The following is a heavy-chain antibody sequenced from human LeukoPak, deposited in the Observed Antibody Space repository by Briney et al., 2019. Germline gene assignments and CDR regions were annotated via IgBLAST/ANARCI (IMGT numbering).Heavy chain of an antibody. Sequence: QAGGSLRLSCAASGFTFSSYAMHWVRQAPGKGLEWVSGISWNSGSIGYADSVKGRFTISRDNAKNSLYLQMNSLRAEDTALYYCAKGPLGTAMVTNYDYWGQGTLVTVSS. J-gene: IGHJ4*02. CDR1: GFTFSSYA. CDR2: ISWNSGSI. V-gene: IGHV3-9*01. CDR3: AKGPLGTAMVTNYDY. D-gene: IGHD5-18*01.